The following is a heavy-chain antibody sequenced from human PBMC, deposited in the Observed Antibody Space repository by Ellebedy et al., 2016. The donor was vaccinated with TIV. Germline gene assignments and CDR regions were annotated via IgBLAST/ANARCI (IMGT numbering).Heavy chain of an antibody. D-gene: IGHD3-10*01. V-gene: IGHV3-30-3*01. J-gene: IGHJ4*02. CDR3: ARDQDYYGWGSFGY. Sequence: GESLKISCVASGFAFGSYAMHWVRQAPGKGLEWMALMSYDGSKKYYADSVKGRFTISRDNSKNTLFLQMNSLRVEDTAVYYCARDQDYYGWGSFGYWGRGTLVSVSS. CDR2: MSYDGSKK. CDR1: GFAFGSYA.